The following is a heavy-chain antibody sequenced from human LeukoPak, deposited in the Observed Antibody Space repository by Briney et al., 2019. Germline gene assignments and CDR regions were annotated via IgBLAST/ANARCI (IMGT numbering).Heavy chain of an antibody. Sequence: GGSLRLSCAATGFTFSSYEMNWVRQAPGKGLEWVSYISSSGSTIYYADSVKGRFTISRDNAKNPLYLQMNSLRAEDTAVYYCASPRYYDSSGYFDYWGQGTLVTVSS. J-gene: IGHJ4*02. V-gene: IGHV3-48*03. D-gene: IGHD3-22*01. CDR2: ISSSGSTI. CDR3: ASPRYYDSSGYFDY. CDR1: GFTFSSYE.